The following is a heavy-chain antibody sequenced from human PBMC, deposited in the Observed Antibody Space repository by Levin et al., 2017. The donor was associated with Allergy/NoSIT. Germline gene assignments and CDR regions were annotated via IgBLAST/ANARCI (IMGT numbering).Heavy chain of an antibody. Sequence: GESLKISCAASGFTFSSYTMHWVRQAPGKGPEWVAIIWYDGSNKFYADSVKGRFTISRDNSQNTLHLQMTSLRGEDTAVYYCARDDSAKAVTGTLVTFWGQGTLVTVSS. J-gene: IGHJ4*02. V-gene: IGHV3-33*01. CDR1: GFTFSSYT. D-gene: IGHD6-19*01. CDR3: ARDDSAKAVTGTLVTF. CDR2: IWYDGSNK.